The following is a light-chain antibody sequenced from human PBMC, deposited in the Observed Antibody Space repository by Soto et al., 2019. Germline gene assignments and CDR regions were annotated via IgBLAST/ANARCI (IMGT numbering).Light chain of an antibody. Sequence: DVGDASFSTFLPLNPGPPAPIPLRASQSLLKSDGKGYLNWFHQRPGQSPRRLIYRASNRDSGVPDRFSGSWSGTVFTLQINGVEAEDVGVYYCMQATHWPPTFGRGTRVDIK. CDR1: QSLLKSDGKGY. CDR3: MQATHWPPT. CDR2: RAS. J-gene: IGKJ1*01. V-gene: IGKV2-30*01.